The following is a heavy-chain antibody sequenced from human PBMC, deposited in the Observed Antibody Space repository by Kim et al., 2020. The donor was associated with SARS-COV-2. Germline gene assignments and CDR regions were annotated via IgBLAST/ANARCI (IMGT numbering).Heavy chain of an antibody. D-gene: IGHD3-22*01. CDR3: ARQVETMIVVVITVGAFDI. J-gene: IGHJ3*02. CDR2: IYYSGST. CDR1: GGSISSSSYY. V-gene: IGHV4-39*01. Sequence: SETLSLTCTVSGGSISSSSYYWGWIRQPPGKGLEWIGSIYYSGSTYYNPSLKSRVTISVDTSKNQFSLKLRSVTTADTAVYYCARQVETMIVVVITVGAFDIWGQGTMITVSS.